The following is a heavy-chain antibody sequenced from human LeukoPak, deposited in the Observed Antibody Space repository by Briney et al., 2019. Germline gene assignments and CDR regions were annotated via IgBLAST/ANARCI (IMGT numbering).Heavy chain of an antibody. CDR3: ARDSYCGGDCPPAEH. V-gene: IGHV1-18*01. Sequence: ASVKVSCKTSGYTFSNYGDTWVRQAPGQGLEWMGWLSAYNGDTNYAQKLQGRVTLTTDTSTSTVYMELRSLRSDDTAVYYCARDSYCGGDCPPAEHWGQGTLVTVSS. CDR2: LSAYNGDT. D-gene: IGHD2-21*02. J-gene: IGHJ1*01. CDR1: GYTFSNYG.